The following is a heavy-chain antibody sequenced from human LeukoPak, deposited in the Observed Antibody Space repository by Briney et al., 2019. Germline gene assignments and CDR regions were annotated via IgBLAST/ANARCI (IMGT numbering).Heavy chain of an antibody. J-gene: IGHJ4*02. CDR2: ISGSGSST. V-gene: IGHV3-23*01. Sequence: GGSLRLSCAASGFTFSSYAMSWVRQAPGKGLEWVSAISGSGSSTYYADSVKGRFTISRDNSKNTLYPQMNSLRAEDTALYYCAKRDGYNSNPLKDWGQGTLVTVSS. CDR3: AKRDGYNSNPLKD. D-gene: IGHD5-24*01. CDR1: GFTFSSYA.